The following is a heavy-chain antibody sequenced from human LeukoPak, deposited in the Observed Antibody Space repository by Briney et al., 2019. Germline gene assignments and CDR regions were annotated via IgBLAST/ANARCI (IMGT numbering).Heavy chain of an antibody. CDR1: GFTFSSYA. J-gene: IGHJ6*02. CDR2: ISYDGSNK. D-gene: IGHD2-15*01. CDR3: AKDHYCSGGSCYSGDYYYYGMDV. V-gene: IGHV3-30-3*01. Sequence: GGSLRLSCAASGFTFSSYAVHWVRQAPGKGLEWVAVISYDGSNKYYADSVKGRFTISRDNSKNTLYLQMNSLRAEDTAVYYCAKDHYCSGGSCYSGDYYYYGMDVWGQGTTVTVSS.